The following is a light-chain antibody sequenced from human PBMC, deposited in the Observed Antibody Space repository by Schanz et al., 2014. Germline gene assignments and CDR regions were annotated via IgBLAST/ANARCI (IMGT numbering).Light chain of an antibody. V-gene: IGKV3-15*01. J-gene: IGKJ3*01. CDR3: QQYNNWPPFT. CDR2: GAS. CDR1: QSVAIN. Sequence: EIVMTQSPATLSVSPGERATLSCRASQSVAINLAWYQQKPGQAPRLVIFGASTRATGIPIRFSGSGSGTEFTLTISSLQSEDFAVYYCQQYNNWPPFTFGPGTKVDLK.